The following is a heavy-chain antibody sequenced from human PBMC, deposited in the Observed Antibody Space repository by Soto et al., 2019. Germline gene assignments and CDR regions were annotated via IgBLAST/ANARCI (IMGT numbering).Heavy chain of an antibody. CDR3: ARVSDYYGSGSYYRGYYYYGMDV. D-gene: IGHD3-10*01. CDR1: GGTFSSYV. CDR2: IIPIFGTA. V-gene: IGHV1-69*01. J-gene: IGHJ6*02. Sequence: QVQLVQSGAEVKKPGSSVKVSCKASGGTFSSYVISWVRQAPGQGLEWMGGIIPIFGTANYAQKFQGRVTITADESTSTAYMELSSLRSEDTAVYYCARVSDYYGSGSYYRGYYYYGMDVWGQGTTVTVSS.